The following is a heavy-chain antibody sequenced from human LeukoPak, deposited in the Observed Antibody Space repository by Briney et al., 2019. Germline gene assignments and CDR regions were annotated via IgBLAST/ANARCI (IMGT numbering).Heavy chain of an antibody. V-gene: IGHV1-69*13. D-gene: IGHD6-13*01. Sequence: ASVKVSCKASGGTFSSYAISWVRQAPGLGLEWMGGIIPIFGTANYAQKFQGRVTITADESTSTAYMELSSLRSEDTAVYYCAREGDVSSSWYSGRGFHYPSWGQGTLVTVSS. CDR1: GGTFSSYA. CDR2: IIPIFGTA. J-gene: IGHJ4*02. CDR3: AREGDVSSSWYSGRGFHYPS.